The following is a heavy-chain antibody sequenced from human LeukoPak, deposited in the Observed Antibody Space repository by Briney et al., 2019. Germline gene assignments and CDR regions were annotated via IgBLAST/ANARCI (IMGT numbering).Heavy chain of an antibody. J-gene: IGHJ4*02. CDR3: ARDGYYDYVWGSYRIFDY. CDR1: GFTFSSYE. D-gene: IGHD3-16*02. V-gene: IGHV3-48*03. CDR2: ISSSGSTI. Sequence: PGGSLRLSCAASGFTFSSYEMNWVRQAPGKGLEWVSYISSSGSTIYYADSVKGRFTISRDNAKNSLYLQMNSLRAEDTAVYYCARDGYYDYVWGSYRIFDYWGQGTLVTVSS.